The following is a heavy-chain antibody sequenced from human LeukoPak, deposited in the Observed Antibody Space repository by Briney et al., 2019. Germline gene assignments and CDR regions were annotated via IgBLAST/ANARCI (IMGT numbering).Heavy chain of an antibody. D-gene: IGHD3-10*01. CDR1: GGSFSGYY. Sequence: SETLSLTCAVYGGSFSGYYWSWIRQPPGKGLEWIGEINHSGSTNYNPSLKSRVTISVDTSKNQFSLKLSSVTAADTAVYYCAGGRVGESYFDYWGQGTLVTVSS. CDR2: INHSGST. V-gene: IGHV4-34*01. J-gene: IGHJ4*02. CDR3: AGGRVGESYFDY.